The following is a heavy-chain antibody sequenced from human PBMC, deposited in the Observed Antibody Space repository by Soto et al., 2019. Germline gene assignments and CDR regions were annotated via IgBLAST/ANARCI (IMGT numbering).Heavy chain of an antibody. D-gene: IGHD6-19*01. J-gene: IGHJ4*02. CDR3: ARSVAVPGAHIDY. CDR1: GGSISGSY. V-gene: IGHV4-59*01. Sequence: SETLSLTCXVSGGSISGSYWSWIRQSPGKGLEWLGYVYYTGSTNYSPSLRSRVSISVDTSKNEFSLRLSSVTAADTAVYFCARSVAVPGAHIDYWGQGTQVTVSS. CDR2: VYYTGST.